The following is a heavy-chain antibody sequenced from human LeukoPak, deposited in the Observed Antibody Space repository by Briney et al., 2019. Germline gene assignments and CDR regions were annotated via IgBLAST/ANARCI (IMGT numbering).Heavy chain of an antibody. J-gene: IGHJ4*02. CDR1: GGSISSYY. V-gene: IGHV4-59*01. D-gene: IGHD1-26*01. CDR2: IYYSGST. Sequence: SETLSLTCTVSGGSISSYYWSWIRQPPGKGLEWIGYIYYSGSTNYNASLKSRVTISVDTSKNQFSLKLSSVPSADTAVYYCARVPRDRLGDFDYWGQGTLVTVSS. CDR3: ARVPRDRLGDFDY.